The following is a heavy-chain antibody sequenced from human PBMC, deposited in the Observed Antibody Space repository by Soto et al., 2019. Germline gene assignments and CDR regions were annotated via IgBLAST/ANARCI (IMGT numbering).Heavy chain of an antibody. CDR1: GFTFSSYA. D-gene: IGHD6-19*01. J-gene: IGHJ5*02. Sequence: HPGGSLRLSCAASGFTFSSYAMHWVRQAPGKGLEWVAVISYDGSNKYYADSVKGRFTISRDNSKNTLYLQMNSLRAEDTAVYYCARAGWGRPLWFDPWGQGTLVTVSS. V-gene: IGHV3-30-3*01. CDR2: ISYDGSNK. CDR3: ARAGWGRPLWFDP.